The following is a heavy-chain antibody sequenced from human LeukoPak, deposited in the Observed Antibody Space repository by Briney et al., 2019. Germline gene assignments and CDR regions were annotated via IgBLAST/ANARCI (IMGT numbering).Heavy chain of an antibody. D-gene: IGHD3-22*01. V-gene: IGHV3-30*02. J-gene: IGHJ4*02. CDR3: ARDPQDYYYSDREPFDY. Sequence: GGTLRLSCAASGFTFSSYAMHWVREAPGQGLKWVAFIQYDGTNKYYAASGNGRFTISRDNSKNSLYPQMNSLRAEDTAVYYCARDPQDYYYSDREPFDYWGQGTLATVSS. CDR2: IQYDGTNK. CDR1: GFTFSSYA.